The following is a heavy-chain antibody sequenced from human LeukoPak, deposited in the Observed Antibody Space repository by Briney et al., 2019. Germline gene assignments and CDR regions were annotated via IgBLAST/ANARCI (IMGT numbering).Heavy chain of an antibody. Sequence: ASVKVSCKASGYSFTTYAMNWVRQAPGQGLEWMGRINTNTGNPTYAQGFTGRFVFSLDTSVSTAYLQISSLKAEDTGVYYCARGDRFRTYWNEGLFDYWGQGTLVTVSS. V-gene: IGHV7-4-1*02. J-gene: IGHJ4*02. CDR3: ARGDRFRTYWNEGLFDY. CDR1: GYSFTTYA. CDR2: INTNTGNP. D-gene: IGHD1-1*01.